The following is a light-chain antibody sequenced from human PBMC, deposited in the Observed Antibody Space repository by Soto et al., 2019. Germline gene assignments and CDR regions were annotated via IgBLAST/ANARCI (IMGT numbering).Light chain of an antibody. Sequence: EIVMTQSPGTLSLSPGERSTLSCRASQSVSSNLAWYQQKPGQAPRLLIYGASTRATGIPARFSGSGSGTDFTLTISSLQPEDFATYYCQQANSFPAFGQGTRLEIK. J-gene: IGKJ5*01. CDR3: QQANSFPA. V-gene: IGKV3D-15*01. CDR1: QSVSSN. CDR2: GAS.